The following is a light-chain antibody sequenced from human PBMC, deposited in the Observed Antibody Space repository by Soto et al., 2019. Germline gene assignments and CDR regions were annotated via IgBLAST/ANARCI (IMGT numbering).Light chain of an antibody. CDR1: SSDVGGYNY. V-gene: IGLV2-14*01. CDR2: DVS. CDR3: SSYTSDITLDVV. Sequence: QSALTQPASVSGTPGQSITISCTGTSSDVGGYNYVSWYQQHPGKAPKVMIYDVSNRPSGVSNRFSGSKSGNTASLTISGLQAADEADYYCSSYTSDITLDVVFGGGTKVTVL. J-gene: IGLJ2*01.